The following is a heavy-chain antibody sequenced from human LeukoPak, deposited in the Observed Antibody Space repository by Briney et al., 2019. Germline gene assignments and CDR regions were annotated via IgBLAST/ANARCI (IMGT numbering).Heavy chain of an antibody. CDR2: IYYSGST. Sequence: SETLSLTCTVSGGSISSYYWSWIRQPPGKGLEWTGYIYYSGSTNYNPSLKSRVTISVDTSKNQFSLKLSSVTAADTAVYYCARRGSYDFGLDYGMDVWGQGTTVTVSS. J-gene: IGHJ6*02. CDR3: ARRGSYDFGLDYGMDV. CDR1: GGSISSYY. V-gene: IGHV4-59*08. D-gene: IGHD3-3*01.